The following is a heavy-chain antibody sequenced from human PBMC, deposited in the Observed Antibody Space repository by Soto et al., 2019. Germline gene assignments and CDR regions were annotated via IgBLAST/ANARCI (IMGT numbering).Heavy chain of an antibody. D-gene: IGHD3-22*01. Sequence: SETLSLTCAVYDGSLSNYCWTWIRQPPGKGPEWIGDIIHSGSTNYNPSLKSRVTISVDTSKNQFSLNLSSVTAADTAIYYCARGAWNYYDSSGYALNYWGQGTLVTVSS. CDR1: DGSLSNYC. V-gene: IGHV4-34*01. CDR2: IIHSGST. J-gene: IGHJ4*02. CDR3: ARGAWNYYDSSGYALNY.